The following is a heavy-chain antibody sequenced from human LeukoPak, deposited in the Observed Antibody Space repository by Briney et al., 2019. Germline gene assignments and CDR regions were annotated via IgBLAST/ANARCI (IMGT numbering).Heavy chain of an antibody. V-gene: IGHV4-39*01. CDR2: IYYSGSS. J-gene: IGHJ4*02. CDR1: GGSISSRSYY. Sequence: PSETLSLTCTVSGGSISSRSYYWGWIRQPPGKGLEWIGSIYYSGSSYYNPSLKSRVTISVDTSKNQFSLKLSSVTAADTALYYCARLSGVFGENDYWGQGTLVTVSS. CDR3: ARLSGVFGENDY. D-gene: IGHD4-17*01.